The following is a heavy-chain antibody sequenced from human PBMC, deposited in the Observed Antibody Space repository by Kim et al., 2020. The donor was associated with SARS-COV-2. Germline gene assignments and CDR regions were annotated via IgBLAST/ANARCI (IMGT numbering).Heavy chain of an antibody. J-gene: IGHJ5*02. Sequence: ASVKVSCRTSGYIFTGFYIHWVRQAPGQGLEYLGRMEPYKGYTYYADYFQDRVTMTRDTSIGTAYMGLSRLTSNDTAIYYCARASRTYFHSSTGYCPWLDPWGHGTLVTASS. V-gene: IGHV1-2*06. CDR2: MEPYKGYT. D-gene: IGHD3-9*01. CDR3: ARASRTYFHSSTGYCPWLDP. CDR1: GYIFTGFY.